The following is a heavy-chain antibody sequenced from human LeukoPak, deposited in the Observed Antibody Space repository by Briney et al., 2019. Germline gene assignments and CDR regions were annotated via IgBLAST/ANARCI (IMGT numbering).Heavy chain of an antibody. V-gene: IGHV3-21*01. Sequence: PGGSLRLSCAASGFTFSSYSMNWVRQAPGKGLEWVSSISSSSSYIYYADSVKGRFTISRDNAKNSLYLQMNSLRAEDTAVYYCARVSQQLVGYDYWGQGTLVTASS. J-gene: IGHJ4*02. CDR2: ISSSSSYI. D-gene: IGHD6-13*01. CDR1: GFTFSSYS. CDR3: ARVSQQLVGYDY.